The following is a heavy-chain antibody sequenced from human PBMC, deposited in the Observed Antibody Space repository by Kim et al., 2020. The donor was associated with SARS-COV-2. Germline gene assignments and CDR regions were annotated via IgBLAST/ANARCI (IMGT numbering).Heavy chain of an antibody. D-gene: IGHD4-4*01. J-gene: IGHJ4*02. V-gene: IGHV4-39*02. Sequence: SNPSRKTRVTISVDTSTNHLSLKLTSVTAADTAVYYCAVEGYSNDGPYDYWGQGTLVTVSS. CDR3: AVEGYSNDGPYDY.